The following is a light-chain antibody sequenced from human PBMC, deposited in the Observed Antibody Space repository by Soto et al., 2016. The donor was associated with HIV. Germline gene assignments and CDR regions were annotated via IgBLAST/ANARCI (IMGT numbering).Light chain of an antibody. V-gene: IGKV1-6*01. CDR2: AAS. J-gene: IGKJ4*01. CDR1: QGIRND. CDR3: QQYKTYPLT. Sequence: AIQLTQSPSSLSASVGDRVTITCRASQGIRNDLGWYQQKPGQAPKLLIYAASNLKSGVPSRFSGTGSATVFTLTISSLQPDDFATYFCQQYKTYPLTFGGGTKVQIK.